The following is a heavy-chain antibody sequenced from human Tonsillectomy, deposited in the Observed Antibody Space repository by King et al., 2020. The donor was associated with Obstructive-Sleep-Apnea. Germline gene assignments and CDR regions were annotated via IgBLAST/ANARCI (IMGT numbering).Heavy chain of an antibody. J-gene: IGHJ4*02. D-gene: IGHD4-17*01. CDR2: ISYDGSNK. V-gene: IGHV3-30*18. CDR1: GFTFSSYG. Sequence: QLVQSGGGVVQPGRSLRLSCAASGFTFSSYGMHWVRQAPGKGLEWVAVISYDGSNKYYADSVKGRFTISRDNSKNTLYLQMNSLRAEDTAVYYCAKDWFVTTVTTTSDWGQGTLVTVSS. CDR3: AKDWFVTTVTTTSD.